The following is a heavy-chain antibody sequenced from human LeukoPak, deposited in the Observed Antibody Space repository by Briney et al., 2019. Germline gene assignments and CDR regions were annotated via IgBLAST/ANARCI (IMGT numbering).Heavy chain of an antibody. J-gene: IGHJ5*02. D-gene: IGHD5-18*01. Sequence: SETLSLTCTDSGASISSDYWSWIRQSPGKGLEWIGFIYYTGGTDYNPSLKSRVTISRDTSKNQFSLNLSSVTAADTAVYYCAKGLYNYGNYFYPWGQGALVTVSA. V-gene: IGHV4-59*01. CDR1: GASISSDY. CDR2: IYYTGGT. CDR3: AKGLYNYGNYFYP.